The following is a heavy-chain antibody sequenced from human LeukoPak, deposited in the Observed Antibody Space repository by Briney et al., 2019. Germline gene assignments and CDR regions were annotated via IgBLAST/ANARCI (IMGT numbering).Heavy chain of an antibody. D-gene: IGHD3-10*01. CDR1: GFTVSSNY. V-gene: IGHV3-66*01. J-gene: IGHJ4*02. Sequence: GGSLRLSCAASGFTVSSNYMSWVRQAPGKGLEWVSVIYSGGSTYYADSVKGRFTISRDNSKNTLYLQMNSLRAEDTAVYYCARAEAGITMVRGVITFDYWGQGTLVTVSS. CDR2: IYSGGST. CDR3: ARAEAGITMVRGVITFDY.